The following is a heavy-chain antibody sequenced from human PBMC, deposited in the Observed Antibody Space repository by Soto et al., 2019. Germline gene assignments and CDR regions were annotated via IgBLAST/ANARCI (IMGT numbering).Heavy chain of an antibody. CDR1: GYTFKSYD. V-gene: IGHV1-18*04. CDR2: ISGHNGKA. Sequence: QVQLVQSGAEVKEPGASVTVSCKASGYTFKSYDVMWVRKAPGQGLEWMGWISGHNGKADYAENFQGRVIMTTDTSTATASMDLMGLRSDDTAVDYWARKGYIGNFAMDVWGQGTTVTVSS. D-gene: IGHD5-12*01. CDR3: ARKGYIGNFAMDV. J-gene: IGHJ6*02.